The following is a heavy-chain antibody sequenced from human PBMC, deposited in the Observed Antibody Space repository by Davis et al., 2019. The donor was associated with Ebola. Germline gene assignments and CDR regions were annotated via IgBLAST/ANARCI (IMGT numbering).Heavy chain of an antibody. V-gene: IGHV3-53*01. Sequence: GESLKISCAASGFTVSSNYMSWVRQAPGKGLEWVSVIYSGGSTYYADSVKGRFTISRDNSKNTLYLQMNSLRAEDTAVYYCARVGLERISGYYYHYMDVWGKGTTVTVSS. CDR2: IYSGGST. CDR3: ARVGLERISGYYYHYMDV. D-gene: IGHD2-15*01. CDR1: GFTVSSNY. J-gene: IGHJ6*03.